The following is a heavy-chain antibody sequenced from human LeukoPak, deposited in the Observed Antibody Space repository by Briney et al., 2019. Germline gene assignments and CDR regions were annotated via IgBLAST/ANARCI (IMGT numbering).Heavy chain of an antibody. V-gene: IGHV5-51*01. CDR3: ASLPTVTTFDYYMDV. CDR1: GYSFTSYW. J-gene: IGHJ6*03. Sequence: GESLKISCKGSGYSFTSYWIGWVRQMPGKGLEWMGIIYTGDSDTRYSPSFQGQVTISADKSISTAYLQWSSLKASDTAMYYCASLPTVTTFDYYMDVWGKRTTVTVSS. CDR2: IYTGDSDT. D-gene: IGHD4-17*01.